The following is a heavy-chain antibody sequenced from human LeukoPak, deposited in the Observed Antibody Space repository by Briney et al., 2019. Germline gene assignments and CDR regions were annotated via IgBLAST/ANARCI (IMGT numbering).Heavy chain of an antibody. CDR1: GGSVNSYY. Sequence: SETLSLTCTVSGGSVNSYYWSWIRQPPGKGLEWIGYINYSGSTNYNPSLKSRVTISVDTSKNQFSLKLSSVTAADTAVYYCARAPWIQLWSPYYFDYWGQGTLVTVSS. CDR3: ARAPWIQLWSPYYFDY. CDR2: INYSGST. D-gene: IGHD5-18*01. J-gene: IGHJ4*02. V-gene: IGHV4-59*02.